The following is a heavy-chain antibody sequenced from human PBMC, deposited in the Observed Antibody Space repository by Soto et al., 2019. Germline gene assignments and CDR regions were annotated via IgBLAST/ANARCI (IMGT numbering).Heavy chain of an antibody. J-gene: IGHJ6*02. V-gene: IGHV3-74*01. CDR1: GFTFSSYW. Sequence: GGSLRLSCAASGFTFSSYWMHWVRQAPGKGLVWVSRINSDGSSTSYADSVKGRFTISRDNAKNTLYLQMNSLRAEDTAVYYSARDLTGKRIVGATTHHYYYAMDCWGQGTKVPLSS. CDR2: INSDGSST. D-gene: IGHD1-26*01. CDR3: ARDLTGKRIVGATTHHYYYAMDC.